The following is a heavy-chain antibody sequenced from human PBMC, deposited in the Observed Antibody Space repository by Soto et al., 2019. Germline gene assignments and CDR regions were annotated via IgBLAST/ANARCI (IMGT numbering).Heavy chain of an antibody. Sequence: GGSLRLSCAASGFTFSSYAMSWGRQAPGKGLEWVSAISGSGGSTYYADSVKGRFTISRDNSKNTLYLQMNSLRAEDTAVYYCAKARMITFGGVIASPFDYWGQGTLVTVSS. D-gene: IGHD3-16*02. J-gene: IGHJ4*02. CDR1: GFTFSSYA. V-gene: IGHV3-23*01. CDR3: AKARMITFGGVIASPFDY. CDR2: ISGSGGST.